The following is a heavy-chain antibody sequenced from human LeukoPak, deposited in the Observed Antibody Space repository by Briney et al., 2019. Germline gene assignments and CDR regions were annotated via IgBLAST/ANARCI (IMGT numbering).Heavy chain of an antibody. CDR3: AKDTYMTTRYYYYGMDV. J-gene: IGHJ6*02. CDR1: GFTFSSYA. Sequence: GGSLRLSCAASGFTFSSYAMHWVRQAPGKGLEWVAVISYDGSNKYYADSVKGRFTISRDNSKNTLYLQMNSLRAEDTAVYYCAKDTYMTTRYYYYGMDVWGQGTTVTVSS. V-gene: IGHV3-30-3*01. D-gene: IGHD4-11*01. CDR2: ISYDGSNK.